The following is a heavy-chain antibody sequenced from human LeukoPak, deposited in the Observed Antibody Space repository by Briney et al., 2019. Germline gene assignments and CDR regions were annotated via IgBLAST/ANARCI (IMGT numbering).Heavy chain of an antibody. CDR1: GYSISSSYY. Sequence: SETLSLTCTVSGYSISSSYYWGWIRQPPGKGLEWFGSIYHSGSTYHNPSLKSRVTISVDTSKNQFSLKLSSVTAADTAVYYCARGLGGAPTTVLSWGQGTLVTVSS. J-gene: IGHJ5*02. CDR3: ARGLGGAPTTVLS. D-gene: IGHD4-17*01. CDR2: IYHSGST. V-gene: IGHV4-38-2*02.